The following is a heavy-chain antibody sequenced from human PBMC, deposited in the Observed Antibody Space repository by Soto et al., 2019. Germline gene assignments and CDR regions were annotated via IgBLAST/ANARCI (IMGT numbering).Heavy chain of an antibody. Sequence: GGSLRLSCAASGFTFSYYYMSWIRQAPGKGLEWVSYISSSGSTIYYADSVKGRFTISRDNAKNSLYLQMNSLRAEDTAVYYCAREGXYYDSSGYYLRESWFDPWGQGTLVTVSS. CDR2: ISSSGSTI. J-gene: IGHJ5*02. CDR1: GFTFSYYY. V-gene: IGHV3-11*01. CDR3: AREGXYYDSSGYYLRESWFDP. D-gene: IGHD3-22*01.